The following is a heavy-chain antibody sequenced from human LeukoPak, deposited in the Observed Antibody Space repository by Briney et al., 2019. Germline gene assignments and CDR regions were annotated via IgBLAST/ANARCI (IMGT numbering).Heavy chain of an antibody. D-gene: IGHD2-15*01. J-gene: IGHJ6*02. CDR2: ISGDLRYI. Sequence: GGSLRLSCAASGFSFSSYSVNWVRQAPGKGLEWVSSISGDLRYISYADSVKGRFTISRDNAKNSLYLQMNSLRAEDTAVCYCARDRSWGSGYNYGMDVWGQGTTVTVSS. CDR3: ARDRSWGSGYNYGMDV. CDR1: GFSFSSYS. V-gene: IGHV3-21*04.